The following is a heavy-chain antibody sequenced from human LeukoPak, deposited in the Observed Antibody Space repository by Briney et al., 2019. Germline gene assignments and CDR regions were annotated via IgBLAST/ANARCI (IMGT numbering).Heavy chain of an antibody. CDR3: AKGLRYYYDSSGYPY. CDR2: IKQDGSEK. J-gene: IGHJ4*02. Sequence: PGGSLRLSCAASGFIFSNYFMSWVRQAPGKGLEWVASIKQDGSEKDYVDSVKGRFTISRDNSKNTLYLQMNSLRAEDTAVYYCAKGLRYYYDSSGYPYWGQGTLVTVSS. D-gene: IGHD3-22*01. CDR1: GFIFSNYF. V-gene: IGHV3-7*03.